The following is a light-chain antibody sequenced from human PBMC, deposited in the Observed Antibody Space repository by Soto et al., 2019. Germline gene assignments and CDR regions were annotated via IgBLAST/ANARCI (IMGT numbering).Light chain of an antibody. CDR3: KQLTDLSHQWT. CDR1: QSVTRNY. Sequence: EIVGTQSPSTLSLSTGERATXSCRXTQSVTRNYLAWYQQKPGGAPRVLMYDGSRSGTGFPGMFSGSGCRADFTLTISRLPPEDFGVYYCKQLTDLSHQWTFGQVHRVDIK. V-gene: IGKV3D-20*02. J-gene: IGKJ1*01. CDR2: DGS.